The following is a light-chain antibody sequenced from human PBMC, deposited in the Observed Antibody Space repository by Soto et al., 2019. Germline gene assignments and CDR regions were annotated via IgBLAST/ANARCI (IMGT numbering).Light chain of an antibody. CDR2: DAS. CDR1: QSVSSY. V-gene: IGKV3-11*01. J-gene: IGKJ5*01. CDR3: QQYSALPMT. Sequence: EIVLTQSPATLSLSPGERATLSCRASQSVSSYLAWYQQKPGQAPRLLIYDASNWATGIPARFSGSGSGTDLTLTISKLEPDDFGVYFCQQYSALPMTFGQGTRLEIK.